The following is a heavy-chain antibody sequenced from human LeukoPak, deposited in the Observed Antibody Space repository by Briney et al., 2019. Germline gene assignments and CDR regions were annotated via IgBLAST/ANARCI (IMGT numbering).Heavy chain of an antibody. CDR2: ISHIGST. CDR1: GGSISSYY. Sequence: SETLSLTCTVSGGSISSYYWSWIRQPPGKGLEWIGYISHIGSTNYNPSLKSRVTISVDTSKNQFSLKLRFVTAADTAVYYCARQGDQGGHFDYWGQGTLVTVSS. V-gene: IGHV4-59*01. J-gene: IGHJ4*02. D-gene: IGHD3-16*01. CDR3: ARQGDQGGHFDY.